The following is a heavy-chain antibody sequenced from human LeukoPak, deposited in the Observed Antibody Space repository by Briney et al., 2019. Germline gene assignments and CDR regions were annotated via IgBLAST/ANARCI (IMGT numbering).Heavy chain of an antibody. V-gene: IGHV1-8*03. Sequence: GASVKVSCKASGYTFTSYDINWVRQATGQGLEWMGWMNPNSGNTGYAQKFQGRVTITRNTSISTAYMELSSLRSEDTAVYYCASQGAGIVGAESMAFDIWGQGTMVTVSS. CDR3: ASQGAGIVGAESMAFDI. D-gene: IGHD1-26*01. CDR2: MNPNSGNT. CDR1: GYTFTSYD. J-gene: IGHJ3*02.